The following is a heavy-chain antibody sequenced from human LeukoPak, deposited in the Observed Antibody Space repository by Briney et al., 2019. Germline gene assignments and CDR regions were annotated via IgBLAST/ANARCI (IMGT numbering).Heavy chain of an antibody. Sequence: GGSLRLSCLGSGFICSYARRKWVGQAPGKGLEGVGRIKSRTTGGTIEYAAPVKGRFTISRDHEKKALCRQMNSLQDEDSAVYYCTSGGYAFDLWRQGTMVTVSS. CDR3: TSGGYAFDL. CDR2: IKSRTTGGTI. J-gene: IGHJ3*01. CDR1: GFICSYAR. D-gene: IGHD2-15*01. V-gene: IGHV3-15*01.